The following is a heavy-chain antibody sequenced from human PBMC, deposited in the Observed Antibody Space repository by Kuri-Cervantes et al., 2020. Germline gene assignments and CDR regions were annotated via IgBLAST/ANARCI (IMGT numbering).Heavy chain of an antibody. CDR1: GFTFSSYA. D-gene: IGHD1-1*01. CDR3: ARDSGPETGTTPFGSYYYGMDV. Sequence: GESLKISCAASGFTFSSYAMHWVRQAPGKGLEWVAVISYDGSNKYYADSVKGRFTISRDNSKNTLYLQMNSLRAEDTAVYYCARDSGPETGTTPFGSYYYGMDVWGQGTTVTVSS. V-gene: IGHV3-30-3*01. CDR2: ISYDGSNK. J-gene: IGHJ6*02.